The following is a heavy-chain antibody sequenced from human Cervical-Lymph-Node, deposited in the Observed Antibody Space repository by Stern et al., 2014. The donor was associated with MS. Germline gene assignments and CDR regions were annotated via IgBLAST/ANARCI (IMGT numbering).Heavy chain of an antibody. Sequence: EVQLVESGGGLVKPGGSLRLSCAASGLTFSSHSMNWVRQAPGKGLEWVSSISSSRTYIFYADSVKGRSTISRDHAKNSLSLPMNSLRVEDTAVYYCASGGWGVWGQGTMVTVSA. CDR2: ISSSRTYI. CDR1: GLTFSSHS. CDR3: ASGGWGV. J-gene: IGHJ3*01. D-gene: IGHD3-16*01. V-gene: IGHV3-21*01.